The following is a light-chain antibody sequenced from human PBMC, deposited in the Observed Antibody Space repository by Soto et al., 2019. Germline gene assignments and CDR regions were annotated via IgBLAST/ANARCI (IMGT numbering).Light chain of an antibody. CDR2: GAS. Sequence: EIVMTQSPATLSVSPGERATLSCRASQSVSSNLAWYQQKPGQAPRLLIYGASTRATGIPARFSGSESGTEFTLTISSLQSEDFATYYCQQYNKWPTFGQGTRLEIK. J-gene: IGKJ5*01. V-gene: IGKV3-15*01. CDR3: QQYNKWPT. CDR1: QSVSSN.